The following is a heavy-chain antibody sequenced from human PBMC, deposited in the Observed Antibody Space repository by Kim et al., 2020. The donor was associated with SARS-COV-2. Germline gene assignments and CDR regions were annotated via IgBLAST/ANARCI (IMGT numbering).Heavy chain of an antibody. CDR2: ISGSGGST. Sequence: GGSLRLSCAASGFTFSSYAMSWVRQAPVKGLEWVSAISGSGGSTYYADSVKGRFTISRDNSKNTLYLQMNSLRAEDTAVYYCAKDYYGSESYYYYGMDVWGQGTTVTVSS. V-gene: IGHV3-23*01. CDR3: AKDYYGSESYYYYGMDV. D-gene: IGHD3-10*01. CDR1: GFTFSSYA. J-gene: IGHJ6*02.